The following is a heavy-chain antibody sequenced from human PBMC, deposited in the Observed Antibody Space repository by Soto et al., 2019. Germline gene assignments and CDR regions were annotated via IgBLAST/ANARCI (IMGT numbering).Heavy chain of an antibody. CDR2: ISNDGRTK. CDR3: AKDRVREDNSGGPQRH. CDR1: AFTFSGYA. V-gene: IGHV3-30*18. Sequence: GGSLRLSGAASAFTFSGYAMHLVPQAPGQGLAWVAAISNDGRTKYYADSVKGRFTLYRDNSKGTLDLQMNSLRVEDTAIYYCAKDRVREDNSGGPQRHWGKGTLVTVXS. D-gene: IGHD6-19*01. J-gene: IGHJ4*02.